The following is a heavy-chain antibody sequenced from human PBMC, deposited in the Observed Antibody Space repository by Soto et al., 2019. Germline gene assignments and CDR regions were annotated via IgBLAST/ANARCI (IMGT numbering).Heavy chain of an antibody. V-gene: IGHV3-13*05. D-gene: IGHD3-10*01. CDR3: ARGRGGSTILDY. J-gene: IGHJ4*02. CDR2: IDTTGDP. CDR1: GFTFSSYD. Sequence: GGSQRLSCAASGFTFSSYDIHWVRQATGKGLEWVSAIDTTGDPFYPGSVKGRFTVSRENAKNSLYLQMNSLRAGDTAVYYCARGRGGSTILDYWGQGTLVTVSS.